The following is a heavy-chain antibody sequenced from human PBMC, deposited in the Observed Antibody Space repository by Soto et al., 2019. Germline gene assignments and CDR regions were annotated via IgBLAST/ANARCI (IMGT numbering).Heavy chain of an antibody. D-gene: IGHD3-10*01. Sequence: PSETLSLTCTVSGGSISSGGYYWSWIRQHPGKGLEWIGYIYYSGSTYYNPSLKSRVTISVDTSKNQFSLKLSSVTAADTAVYYCARDKKGYYYGLGSYYSPPRGMDVWGQRTTVTGSS. CDR3: ARDKKGYYYGLGSYYSPPRGMDV. J-gene: IGHJ6*02. CDR2: IYYSGST. V-gene: IGHV4-31*03. CDR1: GGSISSGGYY.